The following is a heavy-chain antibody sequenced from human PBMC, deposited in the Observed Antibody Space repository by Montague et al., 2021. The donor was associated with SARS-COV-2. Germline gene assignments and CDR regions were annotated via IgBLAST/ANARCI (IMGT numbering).Heavy chain of an antibody. CDR3: ARRYSSSWTGDQYYFDY. V-gene: IGHV4-39*07. J-gene: IGHJ4*02. CDR2: IYYSGRT. D-gene: IGHD6-13*01. CDR1: GGSISSSSCH. Sequence: SETLSLTCTVAGGSISSSSCHWGRIRQPTGKGQEWMGSIYYSGRTYYNPSLKSRVTISVDTSKNQFSLKLSSVTAADTAVYYCARRYSSSWTGDQYYFDYWGQGTLVTVSS.